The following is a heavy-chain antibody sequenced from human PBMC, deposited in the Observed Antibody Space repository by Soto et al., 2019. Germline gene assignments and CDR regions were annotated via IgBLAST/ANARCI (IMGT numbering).Heavy chain of an antibody. D-gene: IGHD6-25*01. J-gene: IGHJ6*02. CDR2: ISTSSSFI. Sequence: LRLSCEGSGFTFRSHSMNWVRQAPGRGLEWVASISTSSSFIYYGDSVRGRFIISRDNAKNSLDLQMDSLRVEDTAVYYCARENKHANKSNRTSSGFHGMDVWGQGITVTVSS. V-gene: IGHV3-21*01. CDR1: GFTFRSHS. CDR3: ARENKHANKSNRTSSGFHGMDV.